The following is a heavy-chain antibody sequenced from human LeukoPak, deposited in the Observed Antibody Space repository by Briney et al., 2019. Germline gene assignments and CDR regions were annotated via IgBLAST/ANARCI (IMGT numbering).Heavy chain of an antibody. CDR1: GYSFTNHR. CDR2: IYPDTSDT. V-gene: IGHV5-51*01. Sequence: GESLKISCEGSGYSFTNHRIGWVRQMPGKGLEWMGIIYPDTSDTRYSPSFQGRVTISADKSINTAYLQWSSLKASDTAMYYCARLVTNIDHFQHWGQGTLVTVSS. D-gene: IGHD2-2*01. CDR3: ARLVTNIDHFQH. J-gene: IGHJ1*01.